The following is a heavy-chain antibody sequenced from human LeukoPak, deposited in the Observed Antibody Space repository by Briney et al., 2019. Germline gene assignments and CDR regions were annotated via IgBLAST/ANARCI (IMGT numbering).Heavy chain of an antibody. D-gene: IGHD6-13*01. CDR3: ARIRRGSYSSNWYVDY. J-gene: IGHJ4*02. CDR1: GGSISRYY. Sequence: TLSLTRTVSGGSISRYYWSWIRQPPGKGLEWIARIDWDDDKYYSTSLKTRLTISKDTSKNQVVLTMTNMDPVDTATYYCARIRRGSYSSNWYVDYWGQGTLVTVPS. CDR2: IDWDDDK. V-gene: IGHV2-70*10.